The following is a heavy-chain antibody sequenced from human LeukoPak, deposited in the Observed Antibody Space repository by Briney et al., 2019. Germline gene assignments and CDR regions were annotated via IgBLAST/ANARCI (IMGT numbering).Heavy chain of an antibody. D-gene: IGHD5-24*01. V-gene: IGHV3-23*01. Sequence: GGSLRLSCAASGFTFSSFFMTWVRQAPGKGLEWVSSITGSSDTTSYADSVKGRFTITRDNSENTLYLHMNSLRADDTAVYYWAKGEGIVYNSFCFDRWGQGSLVTVSS. J-gene: IGHJ5*02. CDR3: AKGEGIVYNSFCFDR. CDR1: GFTFSSFF. CDR2: ITGSSDTT.